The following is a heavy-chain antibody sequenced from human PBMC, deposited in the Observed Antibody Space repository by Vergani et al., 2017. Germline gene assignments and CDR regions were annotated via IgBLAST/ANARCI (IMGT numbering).Heavy chain of an antibody. CDR3: ARLPGIAAAGKDY. CDR1: GGSISSSSYY. J-gene: IGHJ4*02. Sequence: QLQLQESGPGLVKPSETLSLTCTVSGGSISSSSYYWGWIRQPPGKGLEWIGGIYYSGSTYYNPSLKSRVTISVDTSKNQFSLKLSSVTAADTAVYYCARLPGIAAAGKDYWGQGTLVTVSS. V-gene: IGHV4-39*01. D-gene: IGHD6-13*01. CDR2: IYYSGST.